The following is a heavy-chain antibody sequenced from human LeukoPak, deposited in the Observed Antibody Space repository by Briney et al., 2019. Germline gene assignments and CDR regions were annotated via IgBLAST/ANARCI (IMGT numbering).Heavy chain of an antibody. Sequence: GGSLRLSCAASGFTFINFVMNWVRQAPGKGLEWVSAISGSGGSTYYADPVKGRFTITRDNSKNTLYLQMNSLRAEDTAVYYCAKDLGDSSGYYPSGEDYWGQGTLVTVSS. J-gene: IGHJ4*02. CDR2: ISGSGGST. D-gene: IGHD3-22*01. CDR1: GFTFINFV. V-gene: IGHV3-23*01. CDR3: AKDLGDSSGYYPSGEDY.